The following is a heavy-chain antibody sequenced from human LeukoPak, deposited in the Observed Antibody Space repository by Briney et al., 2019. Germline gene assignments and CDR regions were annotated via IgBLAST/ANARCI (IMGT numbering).Heavy chain of an antibody. V-gene: IGHV4-34*01. CDR3: ARGRADHYYDSSGYYYGFDY. Sequence: SETLSLTCTVSGGSISSYCWSWIRQPPGKGLEWIGEINHSGSTNYNPSLKSRVTISVDTSKNQFSLKLSSVTAADTAVYYCARGRADHYYDSSGYYYGFDYWGQGTLVTVSS. CDR1: GGSISSYC. CDR2: INHSGST. D-gene: IGHD3-22*01. J-gene: IGHJ4*02.